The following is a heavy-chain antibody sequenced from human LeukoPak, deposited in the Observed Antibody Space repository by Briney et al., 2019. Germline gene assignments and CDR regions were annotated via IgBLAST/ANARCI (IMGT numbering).Heavy chain of an antibody. CDR3: ARGAYYDFWSGYYTRKHYYYYYYMDV. CDR2: MNHHGNT. Sequence: SETLSLTCAVYGGSFSGHYWSWIRQPPGKGLEWIGEMNHHGNTNYNPSLKSRVTISVDTSKNQFSLRLSAVTAADTAVYYCARGAYYDFWSGYYTRKHYYYYYYMDVWGKGTTVTVSS. J-gene: IGHJ6*03. V-gene: IGHV4-34*01. CDR1: GGSFSGHY. D-gene: IGHD3-3*01.